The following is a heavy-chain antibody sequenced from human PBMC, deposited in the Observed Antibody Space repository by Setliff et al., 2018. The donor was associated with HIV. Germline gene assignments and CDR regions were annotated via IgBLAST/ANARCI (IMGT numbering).Heavy chain of an antibody. D-gene: IGHD1-1*01. V-gene: IGHV3-7*03. CDR2: IKQDGSEK. CDR1: GFTFSDYW. Sequence: PGGSLRLSCAASGFTFSDYWMTWVRQAPGKGLEWVANIKQDGSEKYCVDSVKGRFTISRDNAKNSVYLQMNSLRAEDTAVYYCAKDGHDQDHYYHMDVWGKGTTVTVSS. CDR3: AKDGHDQDHYYHMDV. J-gene: IGHJ6*03.